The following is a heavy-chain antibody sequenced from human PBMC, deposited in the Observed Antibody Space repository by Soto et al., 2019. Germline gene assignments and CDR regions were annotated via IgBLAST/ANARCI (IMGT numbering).Heavy chain of an antibody. CDR1: GFTFSSYA. V-gene: IGHV3-64D*06. CDR3: VKAPPGLWFGELHIDH. D-gene: IGHD3-10*01. J-gene: IGHJ4*02. Sequence: GSLRLSCSASGFTFSSYAMHWVHQAPGKGLEYVSAISSNGGSTYYADSVKGRFTISRDNSNNTLYLQMSSLRAEDTAVYYCVKAPPGLWFGELHIDHWGQGTLVTVSS. CDR2: ISSNGGST.